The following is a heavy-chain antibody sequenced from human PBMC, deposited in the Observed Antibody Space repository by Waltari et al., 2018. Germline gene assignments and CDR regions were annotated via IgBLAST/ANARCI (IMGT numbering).Heavy chain of an antibody. CDR3: ARDLRYDILTGGGMDV. Sequence: QVQLVESGGGVVQPGRSLRLSCAASGFTFSSYGMHWVRQAPGKGLEWVAVIWYDGSNKYYADSVKGRFTISRDNSKNTLYLQMNSLRAEDTAVYYCARDLRYDILTGGGMDVWGQGTTVTVSS. D-gene: IGHD3-9*01. CDR1: GFTFSSYG. CDR2: IWYDGSNK. J-gene: IGHJ6*02. V-gene: IGHV3-33*01.